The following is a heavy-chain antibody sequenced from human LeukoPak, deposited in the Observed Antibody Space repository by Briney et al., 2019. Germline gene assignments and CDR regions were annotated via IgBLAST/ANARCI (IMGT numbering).Heavy chain of an antibody. CDR2: IYYTGST. V-gene: IGHV4-59*01. Sequence: PSETLSLTCTVSGGSISSYNWNWIRQPPGKGLEWIGFIYYTGSTIYNPSLKSRVTISVDTSKNQSSLRLTSVTAADTAVYYCARDYSDSSGYSPFSHWGQGTLVTVSS. CDR3: ARDYSDSSGYSPFSH. CDR1: GGSISSYN. D-gene: IGHD3-22*01. J-gene: IGHJ1*01.